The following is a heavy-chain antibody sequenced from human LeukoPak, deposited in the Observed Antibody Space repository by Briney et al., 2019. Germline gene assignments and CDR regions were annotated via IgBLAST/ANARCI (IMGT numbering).Heavy chain of an antibody. D-gene: IGHD1-26*01. CDR1: GFTFSSYE. Sequence: GGSLRLSCAASGFTFSSYEMNWVRQAPGKGLEWVSYISSSGSTTYYADSVKGRFTISRDNAKNSLYLQMNSLRAEDTAVYYCASTTPRTQFAFDIWGQGTMVTVSS. CDR3: ASTTPRTQFAFDI. J-gene: IGHJ3*02. V-gene: IGHV3-48*03. CDR2: ISSSGSTT.